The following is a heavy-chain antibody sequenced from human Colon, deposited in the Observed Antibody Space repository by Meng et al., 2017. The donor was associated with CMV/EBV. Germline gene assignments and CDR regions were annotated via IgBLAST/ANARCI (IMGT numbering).Heavy chain of an antibody. D-gene: IGHD3-3*02. CDR3: AREFSLGWFDS. Sequence: GGSLRLSCAASGFTISSNYMSWIRQAPGKGLEWVSALYSGGDTYYADSVKDRFTISKDNSNNTLYLQMNSLRTEDTVVYYCAREFSLGWFDSWGQGTRVTVSS. J-gene: IGHJ5*01. V-gene: IGHV3-66*02. CDR1: GFTISSNY. CDR2: LYSGGDT.